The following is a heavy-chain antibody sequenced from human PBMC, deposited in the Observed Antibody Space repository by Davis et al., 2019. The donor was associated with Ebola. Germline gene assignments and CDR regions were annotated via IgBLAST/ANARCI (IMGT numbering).Heavy chain of an antibody. J-gene: IGHJ4*02. CDR2: INPNSGGT. D-gene: IGHD6-19*01. CDR3: ARDPDPTLYSSGWYEDY. Sequence: ASVKVSCKASVCTFSSYAISWVRQAPGQGLEWMGWINPNSGGTNYAQKFQGRVTMTRDTSISTAYMELSRLRSDDTAVYYCARDPDPTLYSSGWYEDYWGQGTLVTVSS. V-gene: IGHV1-2*02. CDR1: VCTFSSYA.